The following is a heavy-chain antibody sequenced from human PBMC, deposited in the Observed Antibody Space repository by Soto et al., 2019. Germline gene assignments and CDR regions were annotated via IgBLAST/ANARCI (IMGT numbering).Heavy chain of an antibody. V-gene: IGHV4-30-4*01. CDR1: GGSISSGDYY. CDR2: IYYSGST. Sequence: SETLSLTCTVSGGSISSGDYYWSWIRQPPGKGLEWIGYIYYSGSTYYNPSLKSRVTISVDTSKNQSSLKLSSVTAADTAVYYCARGAPMYYYDSSGYVDYWGQGTLVTVSS. J-gene: IGHJ4*02. CDR3: ARGAPMYYYDSSGYVDY. D-gene: IGHD3-22*01.